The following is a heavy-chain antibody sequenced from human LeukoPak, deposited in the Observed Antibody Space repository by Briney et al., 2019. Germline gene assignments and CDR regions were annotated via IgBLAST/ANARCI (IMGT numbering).Heavy chain of an antibody. CDR1: GYTFTSYA. CDR2: INAGNGNT. CDR3: AREGGGSGWKGSFDY. Sequence: GASVKVSCKASGYTFTSYAMHWVRQAPGQRLEWMGWINAGNGNTKYSQKFQGRVTITRDTSASTAYMELSSLRSEDTAVYYRAREGGGSGWKGSFDYWGQGTLVTVSS. J-gene: IGHJ4*02. D-gene: IGHD6-19*01. V-gene: IGHV1-3*01.